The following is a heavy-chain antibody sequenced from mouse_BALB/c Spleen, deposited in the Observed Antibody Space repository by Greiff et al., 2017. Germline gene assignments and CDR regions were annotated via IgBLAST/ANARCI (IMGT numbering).Heavy chain of an antibody. V-gene: IGHV2-6-7*01. Sequence: VQLVESGPGLVAPSQSLSITCTLSGFSSTGYGVNWVRQPPGKGLEWLGMIWGDGSTDYNSALKSRLSISKDNSKSRVFLKMNSLQTDDTARYYCASVGDYWGQGTTLTVSS. J-gene: IGHJ2*01. CDR1: GFSSTGYG. CDR3: ASVGDY. D-gene: IGHD3-1*01. CDR2: IWGDGST.